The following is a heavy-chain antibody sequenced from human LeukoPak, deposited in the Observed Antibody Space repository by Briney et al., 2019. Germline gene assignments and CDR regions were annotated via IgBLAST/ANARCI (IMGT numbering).Heavy chain of an antibody. CDR3: ARDQMSSSGRGIRFDWLDP. V-gene: IGHV1-2*02. Sequence: ASVKVSCKASGHRFTGYFIHWVRQAPGQGLEWMGWINPNSGGTKSAQKFQGRVTITRDTSTSTIYMDLSALTSDDTAIYYCARDQMSSSGRGIRFDWLDPWGQGTLVTVSS. CDR2: INPNSGGT. D-gene: IGHD3-10*01. CDR1: GHRFTGYF. J-gene: IGHJ5*02.